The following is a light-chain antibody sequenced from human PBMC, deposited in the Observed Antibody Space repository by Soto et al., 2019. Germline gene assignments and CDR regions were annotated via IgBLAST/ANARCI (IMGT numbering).Light chain of an antibody. CDR1: QSVNNY. CDR3: QQRDSLPLT. Sequence: EVVLTQSPGTLSLSPGERATLSCRASQSVNNYLAWYQQKPGQAPRLLIYDAFNRAAGIPARFSGSGSGTDFTLTINSLEPEDFAVYYCQQRDSLPLTFGGGTKVEIK. CDR2: DAF. J-gene: IGKJ4*02. V-gene: IGKV3-11*01.